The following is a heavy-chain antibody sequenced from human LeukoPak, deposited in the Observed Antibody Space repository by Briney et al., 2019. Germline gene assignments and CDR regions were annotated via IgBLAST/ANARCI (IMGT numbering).Heavy chain of an antibody. CDR2: INHSGST. Sequence: SETLSLTCGVYNGSFNGYYWTWIRQPPGKGLEWIGEINHSGSTNYNPSLKSQVSISIDTSKNQFSLRLTSVTAADTAVYYCARQTGSGLFILPGGQGTLVTVSS. D-gene: IGHD3/OR15-3a*01. CDR1: NGSFNGYY. CDR3: ARQTGSGLFILP. J-gene: IGHJ4*02. V-gene: IGHV4-34*01.